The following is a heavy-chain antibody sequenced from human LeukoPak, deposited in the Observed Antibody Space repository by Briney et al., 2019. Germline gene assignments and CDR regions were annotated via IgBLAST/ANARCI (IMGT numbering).Heavy chain of an antibody. V-gene: IGHV3-23*01. Sequence: GGSLRLSCAASGFTFTFYAMTWVRQAPGKGLEWVSTIFGSGGSTYYRDPVKGRFTISRDNSKNTVDLQMNSLRAEDKAVYYCAKSRFFGVLNTEFDYWGQGTLVTVSS. D-gene: IGHD3-3*01. J-gene: IGHJ4*02. CDR1: GFTFTFYA. CDR2: IFGSGGST. CDR3: AKSRFFGVLNTEFDY.